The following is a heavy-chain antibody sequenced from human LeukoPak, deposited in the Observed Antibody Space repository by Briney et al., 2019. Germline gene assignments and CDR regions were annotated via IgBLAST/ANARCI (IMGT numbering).Heavy chain of an antibody. J-gene: IGHJ4*02. V-gene: IGHV3-21*01. D-gene: IGHD6-13*01. CDR1: GFPFSNSD. CDR2: ISSSSSYI. Sequence: PGGSLRLSCIASGFPFSNSDMNWVRQAPGEGLEWVSSISSSSSYIYYADSVKGRFTISRDNAKHSLYLQMNSLRAEDTAVYYCARDSAAGTIDYWGQGTLVTVSS. CDR3: ARDSAAGTIDY.